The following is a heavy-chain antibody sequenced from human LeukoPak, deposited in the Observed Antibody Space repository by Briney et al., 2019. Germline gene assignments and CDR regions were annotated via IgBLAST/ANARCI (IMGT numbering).Heavy chain of an antibody. D-gene: IGHD2-15*01. V-gene: IGHV3-7*01. CDR3: ARMIRCSYDSC. Sequence: GGPLRLSCAASGFTFSSYWMTWAREAPGKGLESVANIDEDGSDKFYVDSVKGRFTMSIDNAKKSLYLQMNSLRVRDTAVYFCARMIRCSYDSCWGQGILVTVSS. CDR1: GFTFSSYW. J-gene: IGHJ4*02. CDR2: IDEDGSDK.